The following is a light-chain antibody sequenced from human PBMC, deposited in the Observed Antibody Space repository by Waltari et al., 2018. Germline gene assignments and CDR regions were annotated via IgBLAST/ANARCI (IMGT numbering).Light chain of an antibody. V-gene: IGKV1-12*01. CDR1: QGISNW. CDR2: ATS. J-gene: IGKJ1*01. CDR3: QQHNSYPPT. Sequence: DIQMTQSPSSLSATVGDRVTITCQASQGISNWLAWYQQKPGKAPRLLISATSNLQSGVPSRFSGRRSGTEFTLIISSLQPEDFATYYCQQHNSYPPTFGQGTEVEI.